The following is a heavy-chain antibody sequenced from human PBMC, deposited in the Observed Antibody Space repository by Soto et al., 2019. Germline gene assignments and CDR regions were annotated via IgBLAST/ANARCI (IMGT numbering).Heavy chain of an antibody. CDR3: ARVPGLGYCSGGSCYSGY. CDR2: ISAYNGNT. Sequence: VASVKVSCKASGYTFTSYGISWVRQAPGQGLEWMGWISAYNGNTNYAQKLQGRVTMTTDTSTSTAYMELRSLRSDDTAVYYCARVPGLGYCSGGSCYSGYWGQGTLVTVSS. V-gene: IGHV1-18*01. J-gene: IGHJ4*02. CDR1: GYTFTSYG. D-gene: IGHD2-15*01.